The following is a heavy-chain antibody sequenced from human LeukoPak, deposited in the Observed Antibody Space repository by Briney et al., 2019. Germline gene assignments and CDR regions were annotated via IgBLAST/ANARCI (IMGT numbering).Heavy chain of an antibody. CDR3: ARDVGARLPGY. J-gene: IGHJ4*02. CDR2: MYHSGNT. Sequence: SETLSLTCAVSGGSISSNNWWSWVRQPPGKGLEWIGEMYHSGNTNYNPSLKSRAAISVDKSKNQLSLKLNSVTAADTAVYYCARDVGARLPGYWGQGILVTVPS. V-gene: IGHV4-4*02. CDR1: GGSISSNNW. D-gene: IGHD6-6*01.